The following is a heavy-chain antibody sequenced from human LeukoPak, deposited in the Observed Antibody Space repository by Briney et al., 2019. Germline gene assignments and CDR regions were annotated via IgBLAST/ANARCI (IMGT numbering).Heavy chain of an antibody. J-gene: IGHJ6*02. CDR1: GYTFTSYG. D-gene: IGHD3-10*01. CDR2: ISAYNGNT. V-gene: IGHV1-18*01. CDR3: ARVLLWFGELLTGMDV. Sequence: GASVKVSCKASGYTFTSYGISWVRQAPGQGLEWMGWISAYNGNTNYAQKLQGRVTMTTDTSTSTAYMELRSLRSDDTAVYYCARVLLWFGELLTGMDVWGQGTTVTVSS.